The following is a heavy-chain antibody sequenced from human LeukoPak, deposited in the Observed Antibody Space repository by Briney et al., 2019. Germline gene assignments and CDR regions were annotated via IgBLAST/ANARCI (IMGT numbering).Heavy chain of an antibody. J-gene: IGHJ5*02. CDR1: GYTFTCYY. V-gene: IGHV1-2*02. CDR3: ASSGYNWNGGVGDWFDP. CDR2: INPNSGGT. D-gene: IGHD1-1*01. Sequence: ASVKVSCKASGYTFTCYYMHWVRQAPGQGLEWMGWINPNSGGTNYAQKVQGRVTMTRDTSISTAYMELRRLRSDDTAVDYCASSGYNWNGGVGDWFDPWGQGTLVTVSS.